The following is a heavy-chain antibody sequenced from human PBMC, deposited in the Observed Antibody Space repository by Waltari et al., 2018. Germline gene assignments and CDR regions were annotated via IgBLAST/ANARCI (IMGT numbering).Heavy chain of an antibody. CDR3: AIKNSSYYYMDV. CDR2: IYHSGGT. D-gene: IGHD5-18*01. Sequence: QVQLQESGPGLVKPSETLSLTCSVSGSSRSSGYYWGWIRQPPGKGLEYIASIYHSGGTYYNPSLRSRVTISVDTSKNQFSLKLSSVTAADTAVYYCAIKNSSYYYMDVWGKGTTVTVSS. CDR1: GSSRSSGYY. J-gene: IGHJ6*03. V-gene: IGHV4-38-2*01.